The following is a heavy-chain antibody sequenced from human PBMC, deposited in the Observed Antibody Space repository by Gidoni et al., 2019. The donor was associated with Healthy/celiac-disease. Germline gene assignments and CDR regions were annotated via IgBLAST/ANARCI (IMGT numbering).Heavy chain of an antibody. CDR1: GFTFSSYS. CDR3: ARDQYDFWSGYYYFDY. D-gene: IGHD3-3*01. V-gene: IGHV3-21*01. CDR2: ISSSSSYI. J-gene: IGHJ4*02. Sequence: GFTFSSYSMNWVRQAPGKGLEWVSSISSSSSYIYYADSVKGRFTISRDNAKNSLYLQMNSLRAEDTAVYYCARDQYDFWSGYYYFDYWGQGTLVTVSS.